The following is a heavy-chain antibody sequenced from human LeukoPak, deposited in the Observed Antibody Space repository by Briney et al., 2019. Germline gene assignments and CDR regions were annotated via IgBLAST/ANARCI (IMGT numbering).Heavy chain of an antibody. D-gene: IGHD2-2*01. CDR2: NSGRT. Sequence: PSETLSLTCSVSGDSICTYYWSWIRQPPGKGLEWIGYNSGRTNYNPSLKSRVTISLDTSKNQVSLRLTSVTAADTAVYYCARGHSNCSPSSCYFPSDYWGQGTLVTVSS. CDR1: GDSICTYY. J-gene: IGHJ4*02. V-gene: IGHV4-59*01. CDR3: ARGHSNCSPSSCYFPSDY.